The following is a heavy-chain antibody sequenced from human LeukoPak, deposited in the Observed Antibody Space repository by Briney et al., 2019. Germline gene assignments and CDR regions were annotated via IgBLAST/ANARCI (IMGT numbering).Heavy chain of an antibody. CDR3: ARVGLDLRSSSVFDH. V-gene: IGHV4-30-4*08. CDR1: GASISSGDFF. J-gene: IGHJ4*02. D-gene: IGHD3-3*01. Sequence: SETLSLTCTVSGASISSGDFFWSWIRQAPGQGLEWIGNIYYSGSTSSNPSLRSRTTLSVDTSKNEFSLRLRSVTAADTAVYYCARVGLDLRSSSVFDHWGQGTLVTVSS. CDR2: IYYSGST.